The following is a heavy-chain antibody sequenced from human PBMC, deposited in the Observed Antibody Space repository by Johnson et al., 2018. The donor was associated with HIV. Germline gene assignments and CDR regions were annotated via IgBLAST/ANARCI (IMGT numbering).Heavy chain of an antibody. J-gene: IGHJ3*02. D-gene: IGHD2-15*01. CDR3: ARERYGSQAIDAFDI. CDR1: GFTFSSYG. CDR2: ISSSGSLT. V-gene: IGHV3-48*04. Sequence: VQLVESGGGLVQPGRSLRLSCAASGFTFSSYGMHWVRQAPGKGLEWLSYISSSGSLTYYADSVEGRFTISRDSAKNTLYLQMNSLRAEDMAVYYCARERYGSQAIDAFDIWGQGTMVTVSS.